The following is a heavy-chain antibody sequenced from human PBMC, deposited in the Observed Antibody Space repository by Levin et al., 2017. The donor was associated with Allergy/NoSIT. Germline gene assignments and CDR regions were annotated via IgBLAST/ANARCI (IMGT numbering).Heavy chain of an antibody. D-gene: IGHD3-22*01. V-gene: IGHV3-23*01. CDR2: ISGSGGGT. J-gene: IGHJ4*02. CDR3: AQGVYYSDNSAYYQPAKTFAC. Sequence: GGSLRLSCAASGFAFSSYAMNWVRQAPGKGLEWVSGISGSGGGTYYADSVQGRFTISRDNSKDTLYLQMNSLRAEDTAVYFCAQGVYYSDNSAYYQPAKTFACWGQGTLLTVSA. CDR1: GFAFSSYA.